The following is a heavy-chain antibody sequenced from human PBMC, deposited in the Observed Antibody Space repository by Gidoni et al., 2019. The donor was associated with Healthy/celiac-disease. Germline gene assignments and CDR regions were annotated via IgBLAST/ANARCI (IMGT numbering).Heavy chain of an antibody. Sequence: QVQLVESGGGVFQPGRSLRPSCAASGFHLRCYGKHWVRQAPGKGLEWVAVISYDGSNKYYADSVKGRFTISRDNSKNTLYLQMNSLRAEDTAVYYCAKDRGDYGYYYGMDVWGQGTTVTVSS. J-gene: IGHJ6*02. CDR1: GFHLRCYG. CDR3: AKDRGDYGYYYGMDV. D-gene: IGHD4-17*01. V-gene: IGHV3-30*18. CDR2: ISYDGSNK.